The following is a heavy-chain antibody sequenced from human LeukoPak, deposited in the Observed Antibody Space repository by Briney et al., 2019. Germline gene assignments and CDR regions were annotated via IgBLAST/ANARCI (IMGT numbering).Heavy chain of an antibody. V-gene: IGHV3-20*04. J-gene: IGHJ3*02. CDR2: INWNGGST. CDR1: GFTFDDNG. Sequence: GGSLRLSCAASGFTFDDNGMSWVRQAPGKGLEWVSGINWNGGSTFYADSVKGRFTISRANAKTSLYLQMNSLRAEDTAFYYGARHLSRWGSVPMDAFDIWGQGTMVTVSS. CDR3: ARHLSRWGSVPMDAFDI. D-gene: IGHD7-27*01.